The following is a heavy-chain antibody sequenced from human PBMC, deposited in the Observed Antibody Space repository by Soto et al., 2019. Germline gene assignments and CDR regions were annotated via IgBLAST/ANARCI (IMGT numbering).Heavy chain of an antibody. V-gene: IGHV1-18*01. D-gene: IGHD4-17*01. CDR1: GYTFTNYG. Sequence: GASVKVSCKASGYTFTNYGISWVRQAPGQGLEWMGWINVYNGNTNYAQKLQGRVTMTTDTSTSTAYMELRSLRSDDTAVYYCARDLHGDPYYWGQGTLVTVSS. CDR3: ARDLHGDPYY. J-gene: IGHJ4*02. CDR2: INVYNGNT.